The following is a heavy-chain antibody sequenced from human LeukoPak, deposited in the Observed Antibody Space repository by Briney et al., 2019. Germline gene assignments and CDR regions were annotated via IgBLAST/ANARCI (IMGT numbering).Heavy chain of an antibody. Sequence: SETLSLTCTVSGGSISSYYWSWIRQPPGKGLEWIGYIYYSGSTNYNPSLKSRVTISVDTSKNQFSLKLSSVTAADTAVYYCARGDSSGFGSLHWFDPWGQGTLVTVSS. CDR1: GGSISSYY. D-gene: IGHD6-19*01. CDR3: ARGDSSGFGSLHWFDP. CDR2: IYYSGST. V-gene: IGHV4-59*01. J-gene: IGHJ5*02.